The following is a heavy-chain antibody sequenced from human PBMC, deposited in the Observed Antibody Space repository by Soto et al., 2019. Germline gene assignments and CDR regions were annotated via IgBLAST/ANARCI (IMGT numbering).Heavy chain of an antibody. D-gene: IGHD3-22*01. CDR2: IYYSGST. CDR3: AAGDSSGYYYNWFDP. V-gene: IGHV4-31*03. J-gene: IGHJ5*02. Sequence: PSETLSLTCTVSGGSISSGGYYWSWIRQHPGKGLEWIGYIYYSGSTYYNPSLKSRVTISVDTSKNQFSLKLSSVTAADTAVYYCAAGDSSGYYYNWFDPWGQGTLVTVSS. CDR1: GGSISSGGYY.